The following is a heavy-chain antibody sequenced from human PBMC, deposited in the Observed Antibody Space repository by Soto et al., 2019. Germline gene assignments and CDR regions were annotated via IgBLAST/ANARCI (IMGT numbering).Heavy chain of an antibody. J-gene: IGHJ4*02. D-gene: IGHD2-2*01. CDR3: ARVGTSHWFDY. CDR1: GGSFSGYY. Sequence: SETLSLTXAVYGGSFSGYYWSWIRQPPGKGLEWIGEINHSGSTNYNPSLKSRVTISVDTSKNQFSLKLSSVTAADTAVYYCARVGTSHWFDYWGKGTLVTVSS. V-gene: IGHV4-34*01. CDR2: INHSGST.